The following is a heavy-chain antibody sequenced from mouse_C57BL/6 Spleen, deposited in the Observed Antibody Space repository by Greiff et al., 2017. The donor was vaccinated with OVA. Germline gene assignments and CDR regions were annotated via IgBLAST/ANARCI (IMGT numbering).Heavy chain of an antibody. CDR2: ICYDGSN. CDR3: ARRSNNAWFAY. V-gene: IGHV3-6*01. Sequence: ESGPGLVKPSQSLSLTCSVTGYSITSGYYWNWIRQFPGNKLEWMGYICYDGSNNYNPSLKNRISITRDTSKNQFFLKLNSVTTEDTATYYCARRSNNAWFAYWGQGTLVTVSA. CDR1: GYSITSGYY. J-gene: IGHJ3*01. D-gene: IGHD2-5*01.